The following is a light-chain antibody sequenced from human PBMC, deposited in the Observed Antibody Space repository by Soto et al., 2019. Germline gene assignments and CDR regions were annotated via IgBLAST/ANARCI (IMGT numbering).Light chain of an antibody. J-gene: IGKJ1*01. CDR2: GAS. Sequence: EIVLTQSPCALSLSPLERSTLSCRASQSVSNNYLAWYQQKPGQAPRLLIYGASNRATGIPDRFSGSGSGTDSTLTISRLEPEDFAVYYCQQYGSSGTFGQGTKVDIK. V-gene: IGKV3-20*01. CDR1: QSVSNNY. CDR3: QQYGSSGT.